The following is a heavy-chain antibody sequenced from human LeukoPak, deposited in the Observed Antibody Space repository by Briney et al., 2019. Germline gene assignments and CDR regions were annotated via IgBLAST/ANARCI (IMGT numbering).Heavy chain of an antibody. J-gene: IGHJ5*02. CDR2: INHSGST. Sequence: PSETLSLTCAVYGGSFSGYYWSWIRQPPGKGLEWIGEINHSGSTNYNPSLKSRVTISVDTSKNQFSLKLSSVTAADTAVYYCARGPGYSSGWYLGGWFDPWGQGTLVTVSS. V-gene: IGHV4-34*01. CDR1: GGSFSGYY. D-gene: IGHD6-19*01. CDR3: ARGPGYSSGWYLGGWFDP.